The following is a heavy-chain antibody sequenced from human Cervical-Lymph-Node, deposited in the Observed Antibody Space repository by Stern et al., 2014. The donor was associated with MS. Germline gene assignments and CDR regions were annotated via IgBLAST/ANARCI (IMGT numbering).Heavy chain of an antibody. Sequence: QVQLVQSGAEVKKPGSSVKVSCKASGGTFSSYAISWVRQAPGPGRERMGGVIPIFGTANYAQKFQGRVTITADESTSTAYMELSSLRSEDTAVYYCARGELKEGLVRGMDVWGQGTTVTVSS. CDR1: GGTFSSYA. V-gene: IGHV1-69*01. J-gene: IGHJ6*02. CDR3: ARGELKEGLVRGMDV. CDR2: VIPIFGTA. D-gene: IGHD1-26*01.